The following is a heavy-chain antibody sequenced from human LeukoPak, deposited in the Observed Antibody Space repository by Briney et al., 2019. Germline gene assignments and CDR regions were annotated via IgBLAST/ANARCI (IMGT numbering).Heavy chain of an antibody. Sequence: SETLSLTCAVYGGSFSGYYWSWIRQPPGKGLEWIGEINHSGSTNYNPSLKSRVTISVDTSKNQFSLKLSSVTAADTAVYYCARVLRYVDWQRNFDYWGQGTLVTVSS. CDR2: INHSGST. CDR3: ARVLRYVDWQRNFDY. V-gene: IGHV4-34*01. CDR1: GGSFSGYY. J-gene: IGHJ4*02. D-gene: IGHD3-9*01.